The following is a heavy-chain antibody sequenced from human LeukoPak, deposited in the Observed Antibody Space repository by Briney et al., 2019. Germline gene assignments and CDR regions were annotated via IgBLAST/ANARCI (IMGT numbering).Heavy chain of an antibody. CDR1: GGSFSGYY. J-gene: IGHJ4*02. D-gene: IGHD1-1*01. V-gene: IGHV4-34*01. Sequence: SETLSLTCAVYGGSFSGYYWSWIRQPPGKGLEWIGEINHSGSTNYNPSLKRRVTISVDTSKNQFSLKLSSVTAADTAVYYCTTWRFDYWGRGTLVTVSS. CDR3: TTWRFDY. CDR2: INHSGST.